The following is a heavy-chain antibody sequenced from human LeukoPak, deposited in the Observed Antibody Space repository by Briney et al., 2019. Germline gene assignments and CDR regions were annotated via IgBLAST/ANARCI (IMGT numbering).Heavy chain of an antibody. V-gene: IGHV1-8*01. CDR1: GYTFTSYD. CDR3: ARAGRYCSSTSCYDDYYYYGMDV. CDR2: MNPNSGNT. Sequence: GASVTVSCKASGYTFTSYDTNWVRQATGQGLEWMGWMNPNSGNTGYAQKFQGRVTMTRNTSISTAYMELSSLRSEDTAVYYCARAGRYCSSTSCYDDYYYYGMDVWGQGTTVTVSS. D-gene: IGHD2-2*01. J-gene: IGHJ6*02.